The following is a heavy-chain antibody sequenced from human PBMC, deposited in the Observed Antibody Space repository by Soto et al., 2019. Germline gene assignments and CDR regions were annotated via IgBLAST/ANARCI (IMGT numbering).Heavy chain of an antibody. CDR1: GYSFTNYY. J-gene: IGHJ3*02. Sequence: ASVKVSCKASGYSFTNYYMQWVRQAPGQGLEWMGWISAYNGNTDYAQKFQDRLTLATDTSTSTAYMELRSLRSDDTALYYCARPVTSPDHLDIWGQGTMVTVSS. CDR2: ISAYNGNT. CDR3: ARPVTSPDHLDI. D-gene: IGHD4-4*01. V-gene: IGHV1-18*04.